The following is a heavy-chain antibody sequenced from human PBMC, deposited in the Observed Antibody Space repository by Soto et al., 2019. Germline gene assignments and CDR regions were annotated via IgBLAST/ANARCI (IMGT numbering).Heavy chain of an antibody. CDR3: ARDRVYCITTNCPFDK. V-gene: IGHV3-21*01. Sequence: GGSLRLSCAASGFAFNKYTINWVRQAPGKGLEWVSSISPTSDFTSYTDSVRGRFTISRDNAKNSLYLQVSSLRVEDTAVYYCARDRVYCITTNCPFDKWGQGTLVTVSS. CDR2: ISPTSDFT. J-gene: IGHJ4*02. CDR1: GFAFNKYT. D-gene: IGHD2-2*01.